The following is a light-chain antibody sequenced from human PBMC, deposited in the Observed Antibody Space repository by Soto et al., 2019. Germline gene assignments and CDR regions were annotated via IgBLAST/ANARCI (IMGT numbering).Light chain of an antibody. J-gene: IGKJ4*01. CDR2: GAS. CDR3: KHYGTSPPNT. Sequence: EIVLTQSPGTLSLSPGERATLSCSASQSVSSSYLAWYQQKPGQAPRRVIYGASSRDTGIPDSFSGSGSGTDFTLTISRLEPEDFEVYFCKHYGTSPPNTFGGGTKVEIK. CDR1: QSVSSSY. V-gene: IGKV3-20*01.